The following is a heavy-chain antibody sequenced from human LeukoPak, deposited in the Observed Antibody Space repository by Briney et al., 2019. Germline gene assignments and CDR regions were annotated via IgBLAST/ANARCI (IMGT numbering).Heavy chain of an antibody. Sequence: GESLKIFCEGSGYSFTSYWIGWARQMPGKGLEWMGIIYPGDSDTRYSPSFQGQVTILADKSISTAYLQWSSLKASDTARYYCARPLTGAGGSHAFDIWAKGQWSPSLQ. CDR3: ARPLTGAGGSHAFDI. J-gene: IGHJ3*02. V-gene: IGHV5-51*01. CDR1: GYSFTSYW. CDR2: IYPGDSDT. D-gene: IGHD6-19*01.